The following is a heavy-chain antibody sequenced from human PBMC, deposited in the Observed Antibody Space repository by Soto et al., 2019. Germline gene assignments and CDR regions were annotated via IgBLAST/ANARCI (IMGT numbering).Heavy chain of an antibody. CDR2: XXXSGNX. J-gene: IGHJ1*01. CDR1: GGSFRGYY. CDR3: ARGAYGGNSKYFQH. V-gene: IGHV4-34*01. D-gene: IGHD4-17*01. Sequence: SEPRSLTCAVYGGSFRGYYWSWIRQPPGKGLEXIGXXXXSGNXNXXPXXXSRVTISVDTSKNQSSLKLSSVTTADKAVYYCARGAYGGNSKYFQHWGQGTLVTSPQ.